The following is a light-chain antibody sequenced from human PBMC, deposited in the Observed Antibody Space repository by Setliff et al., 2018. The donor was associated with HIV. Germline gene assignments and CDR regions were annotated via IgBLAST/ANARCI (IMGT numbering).Light chain of an antibody. CDR3: QQSYNTPRT. Sequence: DIQITQSPSSLSASVGDRVTITCRTSQSISNYLNWYQPKPGKAPKLLIYAASSFQSGVPSRFSGGGSGTDFTLTISSLQPEDFATYYCQQSYNTPRTFGQGTKV. J-gene: IGKJ1*01. CDR1: QSISNY. V-gene: IGKV1-39*01. CDR2: AAS.